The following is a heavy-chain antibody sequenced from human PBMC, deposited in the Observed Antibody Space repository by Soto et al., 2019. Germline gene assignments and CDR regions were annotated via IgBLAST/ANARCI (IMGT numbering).Heavy chain of an antibody. V-gene: IGHV1-69*13. CDR2: IIPIFGTA. Sequence: SVKVSCKASGGTFSSYAISWVRQAPGQGLEWMGGIIPIFGTANYAQKFQGRVTITADESTSTAYMELSSLRSEDTAVYYCARARVEGSKAGTKVLVFDYWGQGTLVTVSS. J-gene: IGHJ4*02. CDR1: GGTFSSYA. CDR3: ARARVEGSKAGTKVLVFDY. D-gene: IGHD1-1*01.